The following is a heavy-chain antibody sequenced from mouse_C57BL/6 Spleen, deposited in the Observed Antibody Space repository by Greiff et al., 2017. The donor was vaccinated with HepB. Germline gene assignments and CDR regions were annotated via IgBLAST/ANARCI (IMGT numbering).Heavy chain of an antibody. CDR3: ARDYYGSSYRYAMDY. J-gene: IGHJ4*01. CDR2: IDPEDGET. V-gene: IGHV14-2*01. Sequence: EVQLQSGAELVKPGASVKLSCTASGFNIKDYYMHWVKQRTEQGLEWIGRIDPEDGETKYAPKFQGKATITADTSSNTAYLQLSSLTSEDTAVYYCARDYYGSSYRYAMDYWGQGTSVTVSS. D-gene: IGHD1-1*01. CDR1: GFNIKDYY.